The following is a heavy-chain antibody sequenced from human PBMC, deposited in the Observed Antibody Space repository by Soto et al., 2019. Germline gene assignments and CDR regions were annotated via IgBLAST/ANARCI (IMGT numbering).Heavy chain of an antibody. CDR1: GFTFSSYA. Sequence: GGSLRLSCAASGFTFSSYAMSWVRQAPGKGLEWVSAISGSGSISYYADSVKGRFTISRDNSKNTLYLQMNSLRAEDTAVYFCAKEKGAGYFDYWGQGTLVTVYS. CDR2: ISGSGSIS. J-gene: IGHJ4*02. V-gene: IGHV3-23*01. CDR3: AKEKGAGYFDY.